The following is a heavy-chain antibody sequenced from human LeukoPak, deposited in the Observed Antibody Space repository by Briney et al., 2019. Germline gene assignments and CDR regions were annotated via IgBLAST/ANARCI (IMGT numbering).Heavy chain of an antibody. V-gene: IGHV3-7*01. CDR1: GFTFSNYW. J-gene: IGHJ4*02. D-gene: IGHD5-12*01. CDR3: ARAPETKSGYVFFDD. CDR2: IKEDGRDK. Sequence: PGGSLRLSCATSGFTFSNYWMSWVRQAPGKGLEWVANIKEDGRDKYYVDSVKGRFTISRDNAKNSLYLQMNSLRAEDTAVYYCARAPETKSGYVFFDDWGQGTLVTVSS.